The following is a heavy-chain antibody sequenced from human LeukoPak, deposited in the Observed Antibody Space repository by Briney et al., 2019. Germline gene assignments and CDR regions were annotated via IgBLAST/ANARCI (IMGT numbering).Heavy chain of an antibody. V-gene: IGHV3-23*01. CDR1: GFTFSSYA. Sequence: GGSLRLSCAASGFTFSSYAMSWVRQAPGKGLEWVSAICSSGGSTYYADSVKGRFTISRDNSKNTLYLQINSLRAEDTAVCYCATQEGDSSGYYGQFDYWGQGTLVTVSS. D-gene: IGHD3-22*01. CDR2: ICSSGGST. CDR3: ATQEGDSSGYYGQFDY. J-gene: IGHJ4*02.